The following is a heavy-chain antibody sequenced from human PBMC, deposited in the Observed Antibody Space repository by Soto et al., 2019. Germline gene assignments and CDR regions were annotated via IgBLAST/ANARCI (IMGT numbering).Heavy chain of an antibody. CDR3: AKPKNSGWTGIYYYFGLDV. CDR2: VSSSGDSK. D-gene: IGHD6-19*01. V-gene: IGHV3-23*01. J-gene: IGHJ6*02. CDR1: GFTFSDYA. Sequence: GGSLRLSCVASGFTFSDYAMAWVRQAPGEGPEWVSGVSSSGDSKTYAASVKGRFTIVRDNSKKTVCLQMNNLRGEDTAVYYCAKPKNSGWTGIYYYFGLDVWGQGTTVTVSS.